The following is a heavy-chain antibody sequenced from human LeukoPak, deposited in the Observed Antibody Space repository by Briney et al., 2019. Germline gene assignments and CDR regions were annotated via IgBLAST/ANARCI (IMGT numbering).Heavy chain of an antibody. CDR1: GYTLTELS. CDR2: FDPEDGET. V-gene: IGHV1-24*01. Sequence: ASVKVSCKVSGYTLTELSMHWVRQAPGKGLEWMGGFDPEDGETIYAQKFQGRVTMTRDTSISTAYMELSRLRSDDTAVYYCARDLAYCSSTSCYQPYYYYYMDVWGKGTTVTVSS. CDR3: ARDLAYCSSTSCYQPYYYYYMDV. J-gene: IGHJ6*03. D-gene: IGHD2-2*01.